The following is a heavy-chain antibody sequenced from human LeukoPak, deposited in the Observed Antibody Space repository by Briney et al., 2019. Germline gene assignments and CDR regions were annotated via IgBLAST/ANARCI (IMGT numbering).Heavy chain of an antibody. CDR1: GYTFTSYY. Sequence: GASVKVSCKASGYTFTSYYIHWVRQAPGQGLEWMGIINPSGGSTSYAQKFQGRVTMTRDTSTSTVYMELSSLRSEDTAVYYCAREFIAAAGSDYWGQGTLVTVSS. CDR3: AREFIAAAGSDY. D-gene: IGHD6-13*01. V-gene: IGHV1-46*01. CDR2: INPSGGST. J-gene: IGHJ4*02.